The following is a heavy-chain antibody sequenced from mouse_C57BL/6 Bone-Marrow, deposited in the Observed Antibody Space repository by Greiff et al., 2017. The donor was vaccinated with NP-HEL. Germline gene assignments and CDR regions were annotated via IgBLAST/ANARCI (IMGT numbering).Heavy chain of an antibody. Sequence: QVQLQQPGAELVRPGSSVKLSCKASGYTFTSYWMHWVKQRPIQGLEWIGNIDPSDSDTHYNQKFKDKATLTVDKSSSTAYMQLSSLTSEYSAVYYCAISLFLLYFDYWCQGPTLTVSS. CDR3: AISLFLLYFDY. CDR2: IDPSDSDT. CDR1: GYTFTSYW. D-gene: IGHD6-1*01. V-gene: IGHV1-52*01. J-gene: IGHJ2*01.